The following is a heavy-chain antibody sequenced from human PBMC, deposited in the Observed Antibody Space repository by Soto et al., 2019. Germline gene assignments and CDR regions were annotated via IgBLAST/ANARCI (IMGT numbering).Heavy chain of an antibody. CDR2: ISAGGGGT. J-gene: IGHJ4*02. V-gene: IGHV3-23*01. CDR3: AKDRPHDY. Sequence: GGSLRLSCAASGFTFSSYAMSWVRQAPGKGLEWVSSISAGGGGTYYADSVEGRFTISRDNSRATLYLQMNSLRAEDTAVYYCAKDRPHDYWGQGTLVTVSS. CDR1: GFTFSSYA.